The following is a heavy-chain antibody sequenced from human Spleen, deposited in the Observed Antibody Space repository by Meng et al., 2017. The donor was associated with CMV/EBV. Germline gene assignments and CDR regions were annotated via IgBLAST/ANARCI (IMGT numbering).Heavy chain of an antibody. CDR3: ARDRTGDCSSTSCYNFYYYYGMDV. Sequence: SVKVSCKASGDTFNNHAISWVRQAPGQGLEWVGGIIPLFGIANYAQKFQGRVTITTDESTSTAYMSLSSLRSEDTAVYYCARDRTGDCSSTSCYNFYYYYGMDVWGQGTTVTVSS. V-gene: IGHV1-69*05. D-gene: IGHD2-2*02. CDR1: GDTFNNHA. J-gene: IGHJ6*02. CDR2: IIPLFGIA.